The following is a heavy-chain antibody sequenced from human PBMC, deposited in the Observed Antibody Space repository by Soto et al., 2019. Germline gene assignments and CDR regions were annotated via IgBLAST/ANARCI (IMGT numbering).Heavy chain of an antibody. CDR3: ARYIPGVRYYGMDV. V-gene: IGHV3-23*01. J-gene: IGHJ6*02. CDR2: IGESGTPT. Sequence: PGGSLRVSCAASGFTFSSYAMKWVRQAPGKGLEWVSLIGESGTPTYYADSVKGRFTISRDNSGNTLFLEMYSLRAEDTAVYYCARYIPGVRYYGMDVWGHGTTVTVSS. CDR1: GFTFSSYA. D-gene: IGHD2-2*01.